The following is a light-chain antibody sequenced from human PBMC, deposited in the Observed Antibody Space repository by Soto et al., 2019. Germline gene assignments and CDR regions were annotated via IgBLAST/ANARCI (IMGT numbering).Light chain of an antibody. V-gene: IGKV3-20*01. CDR3: HQFGSSPLDT. CDR2: DAS. CDR1: QSVSSY. Sequence: EIVLTQSPATLSLSPGERATLSCRASQSVSSYLAWYQQKPGQAPRLLIYDASRRAPGIPDRFSGSGSWTDFTLTISRLEPEDFAVYYCHQFGSSPLDTFGPGTKVEIK. J-gene: IGKJ3*01.